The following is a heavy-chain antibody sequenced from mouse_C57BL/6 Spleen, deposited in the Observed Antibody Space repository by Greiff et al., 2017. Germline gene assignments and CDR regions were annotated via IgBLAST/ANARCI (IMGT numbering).Heavy chain of an antibody. CDR2: IYPGDGDT. J-gene: IGHJ2*01. CDR1: GYAFSSSW. Sequence: VQLQQSGPELVKPGASVKISCKASGYAFSSSWMNWVKQRPGKGLEWIGRIYPGDGDTNYNGKFKGKATLTADKSSSTAYMQISSLTSEDSAVYFCARSNNWDEDYWGQGTTLTVSS. D-gene: IGHD4-1*01. CDR3: ARSNNWDEDY. V-gene: IGHV1-82*01.